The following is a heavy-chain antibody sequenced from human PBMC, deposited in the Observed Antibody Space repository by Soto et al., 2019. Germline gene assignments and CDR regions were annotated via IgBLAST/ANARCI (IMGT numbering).Heavy chain of an antibody. Sequence: LRLSCAASEFTVSSKYMSWVRQAPGKGLEWVSVIYIGGSTYYADSVKGRFTISRDSSKNTLYLQMNSLRDEDTAVYFCAILDLPGHYFDSWGHGTLVTVSS. J-gene: IGHJ4*01. CDR2: IYIGGST. CDR1: EFTVSSKY. V-gene: IGHV3-53*01. CDR3: AILDLPGHYFDS.